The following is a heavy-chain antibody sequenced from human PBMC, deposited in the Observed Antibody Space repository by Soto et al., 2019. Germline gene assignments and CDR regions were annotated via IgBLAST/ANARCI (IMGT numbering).Heavy chain of an antibody. Sequence: XGSLELSCAASGFTFSDYYMSWIRQAPGKGLEWVSYISSSSSYTNYADSVKGRFTISRDNAKNSLYLQMNSLRAEDTAVYYCATVPESDTAGIDVWGQGTTVTVSS. V-gene: IGHV3-11*06. CDR2: ISSSSSYT. D-gene: IGHD3-9*01. CDR1: GFTFSDYY. J-gene: IGHJ6*02. CDR3: ATVPESDTAGIDV.